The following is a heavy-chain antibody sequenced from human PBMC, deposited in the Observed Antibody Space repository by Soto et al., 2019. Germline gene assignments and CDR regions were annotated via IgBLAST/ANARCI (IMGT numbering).Heavy chain of an antibody. CDR3: AQEAPGGWHFFDS. V-gene: IGHV3-30*18. CDR1: GFTFRTYG. Sequence: PGGSLRLSCAASGFTFRTYGMHWGRQAPGKGLEWVADISYDGTKKFYIDSVKGRFTISRDNSKNALYLQMNGLRTEDTAVYYCAQEAPGGWHFFDSWGQGTLVTVSS. J-gene: IGHJ4*02. D-gene: IGHD6-19*01. CDR2: ISYDGTKK.